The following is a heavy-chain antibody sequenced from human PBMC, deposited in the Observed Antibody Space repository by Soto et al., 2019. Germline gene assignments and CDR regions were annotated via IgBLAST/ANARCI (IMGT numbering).Heavy chain of an antibody. CDR3: ARERGGYSYGDY. J-gene: IGHJ4*02. D-gene: IGHD5-18*01. V-gene: IGHV1-18*01. CDR2: VNIYKGNT. CDR1: GYTFTSYG. Sequence: QVKLVQSGAEVKKPGASVKVSCKASGYTFTSYGITWVRQAPGQGLEWRGWVNIYKGNTNYAQKLQGRVTMTTDTSTSTAYLELRSLRSDDTAVYYCARERGGYSYGDYWGQGTQVTVSS.